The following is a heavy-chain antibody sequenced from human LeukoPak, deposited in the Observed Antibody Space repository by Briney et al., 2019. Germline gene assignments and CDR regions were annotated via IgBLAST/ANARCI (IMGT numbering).Heavy chain of an antibody. CDR1: GGSISSYF. CDR3: ARGAGVSSSWYGDY. CDR2: IYYSGST. V-gene: IGHV4-59*08. J-gene: IGHJ4*02. Sequence: SETLSLTCTVSGGSISSYFWSWIRQPPGKGLEWIGYIYYSGSTNYNPSLKSRVTISVDTSKNQFSLKLSSVTAADTAVYYCARGAGVSSSWYGDYWGQGTLVTVSS. D-gene: IGHD6-13*01.